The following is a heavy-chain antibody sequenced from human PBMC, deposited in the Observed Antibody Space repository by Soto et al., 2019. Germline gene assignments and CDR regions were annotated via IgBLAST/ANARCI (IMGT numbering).Heavy chain of an antibody. Sequence: QVQLQESGPGLVKPSQTLSLTCTVSGGSISSGGYYWSWIRQHPGKGLEWIGYIYYSGSTYYNPSLKSRVTISVDTSKNQFSMKLSSVTAADTAVYYCAREKSDGGPFDPWGQGTLVTVSS. CDR2: IYYSGST. J-gene: IGHJ5*02. CDR3: AREKSDGGPFDP. V-gene: IGHV4-31*03. D-gene: IGHD2-15*01. CDR1: GGSISSGGYY.